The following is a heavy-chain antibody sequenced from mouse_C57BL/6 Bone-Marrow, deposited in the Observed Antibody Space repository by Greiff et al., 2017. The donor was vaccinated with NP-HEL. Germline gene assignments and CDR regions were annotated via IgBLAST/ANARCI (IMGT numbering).Heavy chain of an antibody. CDR2: ILPGSGST. J-gene: IGHJ1*03. D-gene: IGHD1-1*01. V-gene: IGHV1-9*01. CDR1: GYTFTGYW. Sequence: VQLQQSGAELLKPGASVKLSCKATGYTFTGYWLEWVKQRPGHGLEWIGEILPGSGSTNYNAKVKGKATFTADTSSNTAYMQLSSLTTEDSAIYYCARWFNYYGSSYVGYWYFDVWGTGTTVTVSS. CDR3: ARWFNYYGSSYVGYWYFDV.